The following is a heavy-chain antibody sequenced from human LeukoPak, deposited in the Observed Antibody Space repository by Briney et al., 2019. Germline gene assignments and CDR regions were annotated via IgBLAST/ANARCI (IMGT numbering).Heavy chain of an antibody. CDR3: AKEKDFYGSGSYWMTEYFQH. J-gene: IGHJ1*01. D-gene: IGHD3-10*01. CDR1: GFTFSSYS. Sequence: PGGSLRLSCAASGFTFSSYSMNWVRQAPGKGLEWVSAIIGSGGSTYYADSVKGRFTISRDNSKNTLYLQMNSLRAEDTAVYHCAKEKDFYGSGSYWMTEYFQHWGQGTLVTVSS. V-gene: IGHV3-23*01. CDR2: IIGSGGST.